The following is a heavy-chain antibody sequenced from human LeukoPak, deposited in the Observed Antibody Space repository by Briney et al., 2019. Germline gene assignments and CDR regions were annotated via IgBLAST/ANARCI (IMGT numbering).Heavy chain of an antibody. V-gene: IGHV3-64D*06. CDR2: ISSNGGST. CDR3: VKDVFRDGHNLGKDY. Sequence: PGGSLRLSCSASGFTFSSYAMHWVRQAPGKGLEYVSAISSNGGSTYYADSVKGSFTISRDNSKNTLYLQLSSLRAEDTAVYYCVKDVFRDGHNLGKDYWGQGTLVTVSS. J-gene: IGHJ4*02. D-gene: IGHD5-24*01. CDR1: GFTFSSYA.